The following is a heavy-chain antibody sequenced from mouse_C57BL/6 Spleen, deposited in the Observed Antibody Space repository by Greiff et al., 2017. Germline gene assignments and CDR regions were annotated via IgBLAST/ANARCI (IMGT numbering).Heavy chain of an antibody. Sequence: EVQLVESGGGLVKPGGSLKLSCAASGFTFSSYAMSWVRQTPDKRLEWVATISDGGSYTYYPDNVKGRFPISRDNAKNNLYLQKSHLKSEDTAMYYCARSVYGMGAMDYWGQGTSVTVSS. J-gene: IGHJ4*01. V-gene: IGHV5-4*01. D-gene: IGHD1-2*01. CDR1: GFTFSSYA. CDR2: ISDGGSYT. CDR3: ARSVYGMGAMDY.